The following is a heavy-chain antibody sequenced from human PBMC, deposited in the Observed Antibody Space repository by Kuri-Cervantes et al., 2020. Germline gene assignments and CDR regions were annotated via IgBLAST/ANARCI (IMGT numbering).Heavy chain of an antibody. J-gene: IGHJ6*03. D-gene: IGHD6-19*01. CDR3: AKDKLAVANWDYYYYMDV. Sequence: GESLKISCAASGFTFSNYAMSWVRQSPGKGLEWVSSITHSGGNTYYVDSVKGRFTISRDNAKNSLYLQMNSLKPEDTALYYCAKDKLAVANWDYYYYMDVWGKGSTVTVSS. CDR1: GFTFSNYA. V-gene: IGHV3-23*01. CDR2: ITHSGGNT.